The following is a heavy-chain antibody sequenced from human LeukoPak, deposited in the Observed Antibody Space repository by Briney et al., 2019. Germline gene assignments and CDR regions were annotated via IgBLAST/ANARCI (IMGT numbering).Heavy chain of an antibody. J-gene: IGHJ3*02. CDR1: GFTFSSYA. V-gene: IGHV3-30-3*01. CDR2: ISYDGSNK. Sequence: GGSLRLSCAASGFTFSSYAMHWVRQAPGKGLEWVAVISYDGSNKYYADSVKGRFTISRDNSKNTLYLQMNSLRAEDTAVYYCARSGRDGYNWDAFDIWGQGTMVTISS. CDR3: ARSGRDGYNWDAFDI. D-gene: IGHD5-24*01.